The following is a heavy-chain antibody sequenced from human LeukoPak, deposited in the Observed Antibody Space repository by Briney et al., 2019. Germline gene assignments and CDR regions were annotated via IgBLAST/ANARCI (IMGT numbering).Heavy chain of an antibody. Sequence: ASVKVSCKASGYTGYYIHWVRQAPGQGLEWMGWNNPNSGGTNYAQKFQDRVTMTSDTSISTAYMELSRLRSDETAVYYCARGMMGATPGDYWGQGTLVTVSS. D-gene: IGHD1-26*01. CDR2: NNPNSGGT. CDR1: GYTGYY. CDR3: ARGMMGATPGDY. J-gene: IGHJ4*02. V-gene: IGHV1-2*02.